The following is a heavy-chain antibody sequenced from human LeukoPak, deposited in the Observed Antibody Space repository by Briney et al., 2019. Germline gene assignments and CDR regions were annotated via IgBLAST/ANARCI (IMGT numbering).Heavy chain of an antibody. V-gene: IGHV4-34*12. CDR3: ATLYLVNAFDI. CDR1: GGSFSGYF. D-gene: IGHD2-2*02. Sequence: SETLSLSSGVSGGSFSGYFGSWIRHPPGKGLGRMGEIIDSATTNDNPSLESRVAMSVDTAKNQGLLRLSSVTAADTVVYFCATLYLVNAFDIWGPGTLVTVSS. CDR2: IIDSATT. J-gene: IGHJ3*02.